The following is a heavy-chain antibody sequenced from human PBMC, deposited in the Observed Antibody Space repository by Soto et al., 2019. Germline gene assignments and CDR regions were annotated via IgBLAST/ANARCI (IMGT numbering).Heavy chain of an antibody. Sequence: GESLKISCKGSGYSFTSYWISWVRQMPGKGLEWMGRIDPSDSYTNYSPSFQGHVTISADKSISTAYLQLSSLKASDTAMYYCARSPLPSIYYDSSGYYYYYGMDVWGQGTTVTVSS. CDR3: ARSPLPSIYYDSSGYYYYYGMDV. V-gene: IGHV5-10-1*01. D-gene: IGHD3-22*01. CDR1: GYSFTSYW. J-gene: IGHJ6*02. CDR2: IDPSDSYT.